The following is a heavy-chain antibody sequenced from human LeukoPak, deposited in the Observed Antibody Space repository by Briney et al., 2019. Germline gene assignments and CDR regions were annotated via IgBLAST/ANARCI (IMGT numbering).Heavy chain of an antibody. CDR2: ISAHNGNT. CDR3: ARGFLLGYCSSTSCYGVDY. Sequence: SVKVSCKASGYTFTSYGISWVRQAPGQGLEWMGWISAHNGNTNYAQKFQGRVTMTTDTSTSTAYMEVRSLRSDDTAVYYCARGFLLGYCSSTSCYGVDYWGQGTLVTVSS. J-gene: IGHJ4*02. D-gene: IGHD2-2*01. CDR1: GYTFTSYG. V-gene: IGHV1-18*01.